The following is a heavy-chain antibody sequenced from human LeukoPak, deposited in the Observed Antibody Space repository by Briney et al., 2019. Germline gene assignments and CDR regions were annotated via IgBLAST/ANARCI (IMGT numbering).Heavy chain of an antibody. V-gene: IGHV3-21*01. Sequence: GGSLRLSCAASGFTFSSYSMNWDRQAPGKGLEWVSAISGDSRYIYYADSVRGRFTISRDNAENSLYLQMNSLRVEDTAVYYCARAPTVLVGYCSSSSCQADYWGQGTLVTVSS. CDR1: GFTFSSYS. D-gene: IGHD2-2*01. CDR2: ISGDSRYI. CDR3: ARAPTVLVGYCSSSSCQADY. J-gene: IGHJ4*02.